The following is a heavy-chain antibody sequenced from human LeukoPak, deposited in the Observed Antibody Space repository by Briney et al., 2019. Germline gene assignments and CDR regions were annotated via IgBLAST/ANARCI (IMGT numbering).Heavy chain of an antibody. V-gene: IGHV3-11*01. CDR3: ARRRYNWNAIDY. Sequence: GGSLRLSCAASGFTLSDYYMSWIRQAPGKGLEWVSYISSSGSTLYYADSVKGRITISRDNAKNSLYLQMNSLRAEDTAVYYCARRRYNWNAIDYWGQGTLVTVSS. CDR1: GFTLSDYY. J-gene: IGHJ4*02. D-gene: IGHD1-20*01. CDR2: ISSSGSTL.